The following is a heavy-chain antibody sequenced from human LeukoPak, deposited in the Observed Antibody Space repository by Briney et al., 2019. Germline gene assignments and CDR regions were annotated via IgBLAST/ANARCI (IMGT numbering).Heavy chain of an antibody. J-gene: IGHJ2*01. CDR1: GYTLTELS. CDR2: FDPEDGET. Sequence: GASVKVSCKVSGYTLTELSMHWVRQAPGKGLEWMGGFDPEDGETIYAQKFQGRVTMTRDTSTSTVYMELSSLRSEDTAVYYCATPRGGTDWYFDLWGRGTLVTVSS. CDR3: ATPRGGTDWYFDL. V-gene: IGHV1-24*01. D-gene: IGHD1-1*01.